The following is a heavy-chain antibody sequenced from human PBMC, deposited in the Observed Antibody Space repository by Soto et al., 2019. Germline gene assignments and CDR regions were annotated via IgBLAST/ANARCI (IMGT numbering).Heavy chain of an antibody. CDR1: GFIFSDFS. J-gene: IGHJ4*02. D-gene: IGHD1-26*01. CDR2: IRNTGSPI. Sequence: EVKLVESGGGLVQSGGSLRLSCAASGFIFSDFSMNWVRQAPGGGLEWVAYIRNTGSPISYADSVKGRFSVSRDNAKNSLYLQIYSLRAEDSGIYCFARDHLWACDKWGQGSLVTVTS. V-gene: IGHV3-48*01. CDR3: ARDHLWACDK.